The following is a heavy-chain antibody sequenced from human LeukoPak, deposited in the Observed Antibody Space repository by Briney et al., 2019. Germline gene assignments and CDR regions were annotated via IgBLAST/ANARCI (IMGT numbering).Heavy chain of an antibody. Sequence: SPTLSLTCSVSGVSVNSRSFFWNWVRQPPGKGLESIGSVYSTGNVYQSPSLQSRAAISVDASNNSFSLTLQSVTAADTAVYFCVRGAMVSKPGDFWGPGTLVIVSS. J-gene: IGHJ4*02. D-gene: IGHD2-8*01. CDR1: GVSVNSRSFF. CDR2: VYSTGNV. V-gene: IGHV4-39*02. CDR3: VRGAMVSKPGDF.